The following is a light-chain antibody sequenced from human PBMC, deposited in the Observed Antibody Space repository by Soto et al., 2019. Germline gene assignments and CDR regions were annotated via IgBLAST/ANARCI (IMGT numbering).Light chain of an antibody. J-gene: IGKJ4*01. CDR1: QSVGGSY. Sequence: EIVLTQSPCTLSLSPGERATLSCRASQSVGGSYLAWYQQKPGQAPRLLMYDASSRATGIPDRFSASGSGTDFTLTISRLEPEDFAVYYCQQYGNSVTFGGGTKVDIK. V-gene: IGKV3-20*01. CDR3: QQYGNSVT. CDR2: DAS.